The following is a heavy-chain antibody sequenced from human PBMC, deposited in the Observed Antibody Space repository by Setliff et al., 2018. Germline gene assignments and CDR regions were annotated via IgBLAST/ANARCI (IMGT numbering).Heavy chain of an antibody. CDR1: GYTFTSYG. V-gene: IGHV1-69*10. CDR3: ARDRGGTNPWFGELLPDY. J-gene: IGHJ4*02. CDR2: TIPTLPLP. D-gene: IGHD3-10*01. Sequence: SVKVSCKASGYTFTSYGISWVRQAPGQGLEWMGGTIPTLPLPNYAVKFQGRVTITADKSTSTAYMELSSLRVEDTATYYCARDRGGTNPWFGELLPDYWGQGTLVTVSS.